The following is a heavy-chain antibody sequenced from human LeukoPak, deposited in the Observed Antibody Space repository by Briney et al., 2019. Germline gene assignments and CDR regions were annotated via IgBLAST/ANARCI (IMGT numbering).Heavy chain of an antibody. D-gene: IGHD3-22*01. J-gene: IGHJ4*02. Sequence: GGSLRLSCAASGFTFSSYSMNWVRQAPGKGLEWVSSISSSSSYIYYADSVKGRFTISRDNAKNSLYLQMNSLRGEDTAVYYCARDPDYYDSSGPTDYWGQGTLVTVSS. CDR1: GFTFSSYS. V-gene: IGHV3-21*01. CDR2: ISSSSSYI. CDR3: ARDPDYYDSSGPTDY.